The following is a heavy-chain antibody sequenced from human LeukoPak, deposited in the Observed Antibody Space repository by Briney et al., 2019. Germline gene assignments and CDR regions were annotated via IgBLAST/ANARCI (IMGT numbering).Heavy chain of an antibody. CDR1: GFTFSSYS. J-gene: IGHJ4*02. CDR3: ARIMDLIGVHFDF. D-gene: IGHD2-21*01. CDR2: ISSSSSYI. V-gene: IGHV3-21*01. Sequence: PGGSLRLSCAASGFTFSSYSMNWVRQAPGEGLEWVSSISSSSSYIYYADSVKGRFTISRDNAKNSLYLQMNSLRAEDTAMYYCARIMDLIGVHFDFWGQGTLVTVSS.